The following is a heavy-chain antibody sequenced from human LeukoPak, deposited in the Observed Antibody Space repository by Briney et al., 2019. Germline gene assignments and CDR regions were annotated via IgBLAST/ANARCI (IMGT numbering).Heavy chain of an antibody. J-gene: IGHJ4*02. CDR1: GFTFSSYG. D-gene: IGHD3-9*01. CDR3: AATKGDILTGYYDY. Sequence: GGSLRLSCAASGFTFSSYGMHWVRQAPGKGLEWEAVIWYDGSNKYYADSVKGRFTISRDNSKNTLYLQMNSLRAEDTAVYYCAATKGDILTGYYDYWGQGTLVTVSS. CDR2: IWYDGSNK. V-gene: IGHV3-33*01.